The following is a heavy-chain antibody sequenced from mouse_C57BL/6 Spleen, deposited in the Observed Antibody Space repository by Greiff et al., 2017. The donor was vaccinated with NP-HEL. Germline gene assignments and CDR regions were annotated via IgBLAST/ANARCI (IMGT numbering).Heavy chain of an antibody. CDR3: VRHSGSSWYFDV. D-gene: IGHD1-1*01. Sequence: EVMLVESGGGLVQPKGSLKLSCAASGFSFNTYAMNWVRQAPGKGLEWVARIRSKSNNYATYYADSVKDRFTISRDDSESMLYLQMNNLKTEDTAMYYCVRHSGSSWYFDVWGTGTTVTVSS. CDR1: GFSFNTYA. CDR2: IRSKSNNYAT. J-gene: IGHJ1*03. V-gene: IGHV10-1*01.